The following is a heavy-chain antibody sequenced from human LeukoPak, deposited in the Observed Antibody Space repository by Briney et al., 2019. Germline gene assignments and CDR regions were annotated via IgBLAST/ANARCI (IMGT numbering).Heavy chain of an antibody. D-gene: IGHD2-15*01. CDR2: ISGDGGST. CDR1: GFTFDDYA. Sequence: GRSLRLSCAASGFTFDDYAMHWVRQAPGKGLEWASLISGDGGSTYYADSVKGRFTISRDNSKNSLYLQMNSLSTADTPLYYCAKAPEGYCSGGSCYSVYFDYWGQGTLVTVSS. CDR3: AKAPEGYCSGGSCYSVYFDY. J-gene: IGHJ4*02. V-gene: IGHV3-43*02.